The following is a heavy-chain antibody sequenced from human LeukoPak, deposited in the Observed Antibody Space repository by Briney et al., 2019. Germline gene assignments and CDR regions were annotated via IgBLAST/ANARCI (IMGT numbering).Heavy chain of an antibody. CDR1: SGSISSYY. V-gene: IGHV4-59*01. D-gene: IGHD3-9*01. J-gene: IGHJ4*02. Sequence: PSETLSLTCTVSSGSISSYYWSWIRQPPGKGLEWIGYIYHSGSTNYNPSLKSRVTISVDTSKNQFSLKLSSVTAADTAVYYCARGPDILTGYYFYFDYWGQGTLVTVSS. CDR2: IYHSGST. CDR3: ARGPDILTGYYFYFDY.